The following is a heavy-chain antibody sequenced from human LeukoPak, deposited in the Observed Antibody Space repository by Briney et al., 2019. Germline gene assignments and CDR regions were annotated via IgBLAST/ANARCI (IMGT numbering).Heavy chain of an antibody. CDR2: ISSSSSYI. Sequence: NTGGSLRLSCAASGFTLSSYSMNWVRQAPGKGLEWVSSISSSSSYIYYADSVKGRFTISRDNAKNSLYLQMNSLRAEDTAVYYCARRVVNAFDVWGQGTTVTVSS. D-gene: IGHD3-3*01. CDR3: ARRVVNAFDV. CDR1: GFTLSSYS. J-gene: IGHJ3*01. V-gene: IGHV3-21*01.